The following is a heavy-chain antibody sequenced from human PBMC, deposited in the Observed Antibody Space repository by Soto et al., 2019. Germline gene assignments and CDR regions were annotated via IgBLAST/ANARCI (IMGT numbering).Heavy chain of an antibody. CDR3: ARYSSGFDAFDL. J-gene: IGHJ3*01. D-gene: IGHD6-19*01. Sequence: QVQLVESGGGVVQPGRSLRLSCAASGFTFSSYGMHWVRQAPGKGREWVAVIWYDGSNKYYADSVKGRFTISRDNSKNTLYLQMNSLRAEDTAVYYCARYSSGFDAFDLWGQGTMVTVSS. V-gene: IGHV3-33*01. CDR2: IWYDGSNK. CDR1: GFTFSSYG.